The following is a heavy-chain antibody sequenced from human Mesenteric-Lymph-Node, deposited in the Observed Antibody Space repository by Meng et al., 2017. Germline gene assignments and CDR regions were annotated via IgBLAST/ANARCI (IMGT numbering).Heavy chain of an antibody. CDR1: GGSISNSNFD. J-gene: IGHJ4*02. CDR3: ARAEWELVTPRD. D-gene: IGHD1-26*01. Sequence: QLALKEAGPGLVKPSATLSLTCTFSGGSISNSNFDWGWIRQPPGKGLEWIGSIFHSGSTYYNPSLKSRVTVSVDTSKNQFSLKLNSVTTADTAVYYCARAEWELVTPRDWGQGTLVTVSS. CDR2: IFHSGST. V-gene: IGHV4-39*01.